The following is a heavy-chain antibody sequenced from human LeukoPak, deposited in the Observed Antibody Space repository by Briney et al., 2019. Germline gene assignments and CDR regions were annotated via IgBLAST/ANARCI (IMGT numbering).Heavy chain of an antibody. V-gene: IGHV3-21*01. Sequence: GGSLRLSCAASVSTFSSHYMNWVRQAPGQGMELVSSISSSSTYILYADSVKGRFTISRDNATNSLLLKMNSLRAEDTAVYYCARAGTNWNYPRFDYWGQGTLVTVSS. CDR2: ISSSSTYI. J-gene: IGHJ4*02. CDR1: VSTFSSHY. D-gene: IGHD1-7*01. CDR3: ARAGTNWNYPRFDY.